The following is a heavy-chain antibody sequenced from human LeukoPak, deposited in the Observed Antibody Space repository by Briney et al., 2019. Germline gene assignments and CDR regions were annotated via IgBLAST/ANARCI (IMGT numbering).Heavy chain of an antibody. CDR2: IYYNGYT. J-gene: IGHJ4*02. CDR1: GGSVSGTTYY. V-gene: IGHV4-39*01. CDR3: ARHDYDSSGYRRDYYFDY. D-gene: IGHD3-22*01. Sequence: SETLSLTCIVCGGSVSGTTYYWGWFRQPPGKGLEWIGSIYYNGYTYYNPSLKSRLTMSVDTSRNQFSLELSSVTAADTAVYYCARHDYDSSGYRRDYYFDYWGQGTLVTVSS.